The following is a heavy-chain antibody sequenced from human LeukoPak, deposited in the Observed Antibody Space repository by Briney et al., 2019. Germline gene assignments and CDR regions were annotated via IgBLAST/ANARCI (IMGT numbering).Heavy chain of an antibody. D-gene: IGHD3-22*01. CDR3: VPSNDYYYYFDY. Sequence: ASVKVSCKTSGYTFTGYFMHWVRQAPGQGLEWMGWINPNSGGTNYPLKFQGRVTMTRDTSISTAYMELSRLTSDDTAVYYCVPSNDYYYYFDYWGQGTLVTVSS. V-gene: IGHV1-2*02. CDR1: GYTFTGYF. CDR2: INPNSGGT. J-gene: IGHJ4*02.